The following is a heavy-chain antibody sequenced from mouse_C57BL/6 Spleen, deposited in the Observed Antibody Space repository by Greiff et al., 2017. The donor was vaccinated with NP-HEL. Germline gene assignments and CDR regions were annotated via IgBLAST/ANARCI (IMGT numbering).Heavy chain of an antibody. CDR2: INPYNGGT. CDR3: ARSYDYWYFDV. V-gene: IGHV1-19*01. Sequence: EVQLQQSGPVLVKPGASVKMSCKASGYTFTDYYMNWVKQSHGKSLEWIGVINPYNGGTSYNQKFKGKATLTVDKSSSTAYMELNSLTSEDSAVYYVARSYDYWYFDVWGTGTTVTVSS. J-gene: IGHJ1*03. D-gene: IGHD2-3*01. CDR1: GYTFTDYY.